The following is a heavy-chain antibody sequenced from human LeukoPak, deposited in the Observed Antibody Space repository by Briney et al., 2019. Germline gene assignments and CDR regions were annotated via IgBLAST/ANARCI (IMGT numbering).Heavy chain of an antibody. V-gene: IGHV3-21*01. Sequence: GGSLRLSCAASGFTFSSYSMNWVRQAPGKGPEWVSSISSSSSYIYYADSVKGRFTISRDNAKNSLYLQMNSLRAEDTAVYYCARDRGVVPAAAEPFDYWGQGTLVTVSS. CDR1: GFTFSSYS. CDR2: ISSSSSYI. D-gene: IGHD2-2*01. J-gene: IGHJ4*02. CDR3: ARDRGVVPAAAEPFDY.